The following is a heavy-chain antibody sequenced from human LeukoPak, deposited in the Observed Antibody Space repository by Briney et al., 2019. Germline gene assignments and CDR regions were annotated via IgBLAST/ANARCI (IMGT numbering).Heavy chain of an antibody. J-gene: IGHJ4*02. CDR3: AREAGITGTTLNY. Sequence: ASVKVSCKASGYTFTSYGISWVRQAPGQGLEWMGWISAYNGNTNYAQKFQGRVTMTRDTSTSTVYMELSSLRSEDTAVYYCAREAGITGTTLNYWGQGTLVTVSS. V-gene: IGHV1-18*01. CDR2: ISAYNGNT. CDR1: GYTFTSYG. D-gene: IGHD1-7*01.